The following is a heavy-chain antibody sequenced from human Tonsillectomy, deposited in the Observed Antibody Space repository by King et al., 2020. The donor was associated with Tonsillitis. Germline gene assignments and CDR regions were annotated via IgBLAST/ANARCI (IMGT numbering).Heavy chain of an antibody. V-gene: IGHV3-33*01. CDR2: IWYDGSNK. CDR3: ARDLVGYCSSTSCHHFDY. D-gene: IGHD2-2*01. CDR1: GFTFSSYG. Sequence: QLVQSGGGVVQPGRSLRLSCAAPGFTFSSYGMHWVRQAPGKGLEWAAVIWYDGSNKYYADSVKGRFTISRDNSKNTLYLQMNSLRAEDTAVYYCARDLVGYCSSTSCHHFDYWGQGTLVTVSS. J-gene: IGHJ4*02.